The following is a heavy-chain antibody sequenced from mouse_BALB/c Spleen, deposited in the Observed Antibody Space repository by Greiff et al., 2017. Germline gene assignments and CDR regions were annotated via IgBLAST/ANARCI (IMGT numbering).Heavy chain of an antibody. CDR3: ARESYAMDY. CDR2: ISNGGGST. Sequence: EVKLMESGGGLVQPGGSLKLSCAASGFTFSSYTMSWVRQTPEKRLEWVAYISNGGGSTYYPDTVKGRFTISRDNAKNTLYLQMSSLKSEDTAMYYCARESYAMDYWGQGTSVTVSS. CDR1: GFTFSSYT. V-gene: IGHV5-12-2*01. J-gene: IGHJ4*01.